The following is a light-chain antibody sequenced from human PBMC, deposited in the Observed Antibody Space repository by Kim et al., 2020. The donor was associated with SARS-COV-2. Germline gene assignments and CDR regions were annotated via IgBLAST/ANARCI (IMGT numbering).Light chain of an antibody. Sequence: ETVLTQSPATLSLSPGERATLSCRASQSVEKYLAWYQQKPGQAPRLLIYDTWNRATGIPARFSGSGSGTDFTLNISSLEPEDSAVYYCKQRRNWPPVTFGGGTKVDIK. CDR2: DTW. CDR3: KQRRNWPPVT. J-gene: IGKJ4*01. CDR1: QSVEKY. V-gene: IGKV3-11*01.